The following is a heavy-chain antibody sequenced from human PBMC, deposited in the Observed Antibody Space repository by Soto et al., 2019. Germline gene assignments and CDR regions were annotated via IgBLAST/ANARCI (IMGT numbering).Heavy chain of an antibody. Sequence: GGSLRLSCVASGFTSSSYWMSWVRQAPGKGLEWVANIKQDGSDKYYVDSVKGRFTISRDNAKSSLYLQTNSLRVEDTAVYYCARVFPGSGWPYHYYGMDVWGQGTTVTVSS. CDR2: IKQDGSDK. V-gene: IGHV3-7*01. D-gene: IGHD6-19*01. CDR3: ARVFPGSGWPYHYYGMDV. J-gene: IGHJ6*02. CDR1: GFTSSSYW.